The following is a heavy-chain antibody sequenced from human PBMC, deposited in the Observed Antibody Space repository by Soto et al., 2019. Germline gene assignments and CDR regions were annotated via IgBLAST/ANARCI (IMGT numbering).Heavy chain of an antibody. J-gene: IGHJ3*02. CDR1: GYTFTSYG. CDR2: ISAYNGNT. V-gene: IGHV1-18*01. CDR3: ARDSREPDAFDI. Sequence: ASVKVSCKASGYTFTSYGISWVRQAPGQGPEWMGWISAYNGNTNYAQKLQGRVTMTTDTSTSTAYMELRSLRSDDTAVYYCARDSREPDAFDIWGQGTMVTVSS. D-gene: IGHD1-26*01.